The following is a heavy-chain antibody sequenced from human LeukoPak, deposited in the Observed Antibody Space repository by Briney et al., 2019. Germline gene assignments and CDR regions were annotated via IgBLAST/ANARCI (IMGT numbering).Heavy chain of an antibody. CDR1: GFTFSHYW. J-gene: IGHJ6*02. Sequence: GGSLSLSCAASGFTFSHYWMVWVRQTPEKGLVWVSYIVSDGSGTSYADSVKGRFTISRDNAKNSLYLQMNSLRAEDTAVYYCARDPFAKDGMDVWGQGTTVTVSS. V-gene: IGHV3-74*01. CDR2: IVSDGSGT. CDR3: ARDPFAKDGMDV. D-gene: IGHD4/OR15-4a*01.